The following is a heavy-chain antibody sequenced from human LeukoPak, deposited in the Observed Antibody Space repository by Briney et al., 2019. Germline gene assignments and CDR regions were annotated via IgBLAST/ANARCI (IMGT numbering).Heavy chain of an antibody. Sequence: ASLKVSCTASRYTVTAYYMNWVRQAAGQRLEGMGWINLNSGGTNYAQKFYARVTMTRDTSISTAYMELSRLRSDDTAVFYCARSPDILTGENFDYWGQGTLVTVSS. CDR2: INLNSGGT. D-gene: IGHD3-9*01. J-gene: IGHJ4*02. V-gene: IGHV1-2*02. CDR1: RYTVTAYY. CDR3: ARSPDILTGENFDY.